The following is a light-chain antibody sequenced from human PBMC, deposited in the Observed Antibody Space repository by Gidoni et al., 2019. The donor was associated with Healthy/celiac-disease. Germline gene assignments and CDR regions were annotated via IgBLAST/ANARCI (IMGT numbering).Light chain of an antibody. Sequence: DVVMTQSPLSLPVTLGQPASISCRSSQSLAYSDGNTYLNWFQQMPGQSPRRLIYKVSNRDSGVPDRFSGSGSGTDFTLKISRVEAEDVGVYYCMQGTHWPPWTFGQGTKVEIK. CDR2: KVS. J-gene: IGKJ1*01. V-gene: IGKV2-30*01. CDR3: MQGTHWPPWT. CDR1: QSLAYSDGNTY.